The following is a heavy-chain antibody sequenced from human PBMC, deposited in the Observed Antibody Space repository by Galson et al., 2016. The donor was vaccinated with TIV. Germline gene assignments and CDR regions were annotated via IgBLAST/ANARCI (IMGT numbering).Heavy chain of an antibody. V-gene: IGHV4-30-4*01. J-gene: IGHJ6*02. Sequence: TLSLTCSAFGDSISDGDSYWSWIRQPPGKGLEWIGYIFYSGTTYNSPSLKSRLTMSIDRSKNQFSLKLNSVTAADTAVYYCARDNLKYYRAFDVWGPGTTVTVSS. CDR1: GDSISDGDSY. D-gene: IGHD1-26*01. CDR2: IFYSGTT. CDR3: ARDNLKYYRAFDV.